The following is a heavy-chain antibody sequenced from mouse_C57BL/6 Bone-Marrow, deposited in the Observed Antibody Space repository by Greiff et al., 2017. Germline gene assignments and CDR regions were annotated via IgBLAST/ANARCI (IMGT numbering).Heavy chain of an antibody. CDR2: IWSGGNT. CDR3: CRNFPVYYGWDY. J-gene: IGHJ2*01. V-gene: IGHV2-2*01. Sequence: VQLQQSGPGLVQPSQSLSITCTASGFSLTSYGVHWVRQSPGKGLEWLGVIWSGGNTDYNAAFISRLGISKDNSDCQVFCKMNSLQADVAAIYYSCRNFPVYYGWDYWGKGTTLTVSS. CDR1: GFSLTSYG. D-gene: IGHD1-1*01.